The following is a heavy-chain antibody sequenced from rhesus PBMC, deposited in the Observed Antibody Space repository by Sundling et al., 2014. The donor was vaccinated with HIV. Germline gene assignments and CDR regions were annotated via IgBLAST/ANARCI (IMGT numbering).Heavy chain of an antibody. CDR3: TRDPLRYSLYFDF. Sequence: EVQLEESGGGLVQPGGSLRLSCAASGFTFDDYGMSWVRQGPGKGLEWISRISWNGASVYYADSVKGRFTISRDNAKNSLFLQMDRLQPEDTAVYLCTRDPLRYSLYFDFWGQGALVTVSS. D-gene: IGHD4-29*01. CDR2: ISWNGASV. V-gene: IGHV3-134*01. J-gene: IGHJ1*01. CDR1: GFTFDDYG.